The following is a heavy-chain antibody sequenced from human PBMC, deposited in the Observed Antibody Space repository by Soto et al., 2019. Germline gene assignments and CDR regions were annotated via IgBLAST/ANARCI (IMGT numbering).Heavy chain of an antibody. CDR2: ISYDGGNQ. Sequence: GGSLRLSCEASGFTFSSYPMHWVRQAPGKGLEWVTVISYDGGNQYYADSVKGRFTISRDNSKDTLYLQMHSLRSDDTAVYFCARGPITQTSFIDHWGQGTLVTVSS. CDR3: ARGPITQTSFIDH. D-gene: IGHD1-20*01. J-gene: IGHJ4*02. CDR1: GFTFSSYP. V-gene: IGHV3-30-3*01.